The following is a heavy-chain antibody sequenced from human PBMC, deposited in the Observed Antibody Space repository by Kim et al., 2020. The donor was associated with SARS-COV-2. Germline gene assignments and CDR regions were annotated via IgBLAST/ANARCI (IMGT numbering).Heavy chain of an antibody. D-gene: IGHD3-22*01. CDR1: NDSITSSNYC. J-gene: IGHJ5*02. V-gene: IGHV4-39*01. CDR3: ASPSSGYFSHWFDP. Sequence: SETLSLTCTVANDSITSSNYCWGWIRQPPGKGLEWIGSIFYNGNTVYNPSLKSRVTISVDTSKKQLSLKLKSVTAADTAIYYCASPSSGYFSHWFDPWGPGTLVTVSS. CDR2: IFYNGNT.